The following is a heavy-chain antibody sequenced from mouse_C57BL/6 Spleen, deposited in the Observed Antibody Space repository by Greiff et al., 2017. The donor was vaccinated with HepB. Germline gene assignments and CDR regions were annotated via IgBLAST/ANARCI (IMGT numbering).Heavy chain of an antibody. CDR2: IDPSDSYT. CDR1: GYTFTSYW. V-gene: IGHV1-69*01. J-gene: IGHJ2*01. CDR3: ARGSCFDY. Sequence: QVQLQQPGAELVMPGASVKLSCKASGYTFTSYWMHWVKQRPGQGLEWIGEIDPSDSYTNYNQKFKGKSTLTVDKSSSTAYMQLSSLTSEDSAVYYCARGSCFDYWGQGTTLTVSS.